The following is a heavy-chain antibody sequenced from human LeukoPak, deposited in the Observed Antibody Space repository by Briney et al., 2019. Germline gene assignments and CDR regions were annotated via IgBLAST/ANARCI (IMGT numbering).Heavy chain of an antibody. V-gene: IGHV3-53*01. CDR1: GFTFSSYS. CDR2: IYISSST. J-gene: IGHJ4*02. D-gene: IGHD1-26*01. Sequence: GGSLRLSCVASGFTFSSYSMNWVRQAPGKGLEWVSLIYISSSTYYADSVKGRFTISRDNSKNTLFLQMNSLRAEDTAVYYCAGGGGVGAKYWGQGTLVTVSS. CDR3: AGGGGVGAKY.